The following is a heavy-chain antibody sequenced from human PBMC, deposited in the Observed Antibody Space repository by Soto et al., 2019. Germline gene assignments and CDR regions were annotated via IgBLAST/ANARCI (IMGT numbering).Heavy chain of an antibody. CDR2: ISAYNGNT. Sequence: QVQLVQSGAEVKKPGASVKVSCKASGYTFTSYGISWVRQAPGQGLEWMGWISAYNGNTNYAQKLQGRGTMPTATSTSTAYMELRSLRSDDTAVYYCARDALASSGYSDYYYYGMDVWGQGTTVTVSS. CDR3: ARDALASSGYSDYYYYGMDV. V-gene: IGHV1-18*01. CDR1: GYTFTSYG. J-gene: IGHJ6*02. D-gene: IGHD3-22*01.